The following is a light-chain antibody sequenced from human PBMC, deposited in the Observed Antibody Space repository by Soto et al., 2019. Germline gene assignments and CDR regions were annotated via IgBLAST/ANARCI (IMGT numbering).Light chain of an antibody. V-gene: IGLV2-23*02. CDR2: EVV. Sequence: QSARTQPASVSGSPGQSITISCNASSSDVGPYNLVSWYQHHPGKAPKLMISEVVKRPSGVSNRFSGSKSGNTASLIISGLQAEDEADYYCCSYAGSSMFVFGGGTKLTVL. CDR1: SSDVGPYNL. CDR3: CSYAGSSMFV. J-gene: IGLJ2*01.